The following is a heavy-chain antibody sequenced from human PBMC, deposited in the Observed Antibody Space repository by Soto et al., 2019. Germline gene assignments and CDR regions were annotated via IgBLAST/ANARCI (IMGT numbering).Heavy chain of an antibody. V-gene: IGHV5-51*01. CDR2: IWPRDSDT. CDR1: GYSFSDNW. D-gene: IGHD2-2*01. J-gene: IGHJ4*02. Sequence: GESLKISCKGSGYSFSDNWMGWVRQTPGKGLEWMGIIWPRDSDTRYSPSFQGQVTISADKSISTAYLQWSSLKASDTAMYYCARLKYCSSTSCYLFSGFDYWGQGTLVTVSS. CDR3: ARLKYCSSTSCYLFSGFDY.